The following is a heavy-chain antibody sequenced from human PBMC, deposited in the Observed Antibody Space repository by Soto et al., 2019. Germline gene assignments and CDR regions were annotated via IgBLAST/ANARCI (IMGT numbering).Heavy chain of an antibody. Sequence: ASVKVSCKASGYTFTSYAMHWVRQAPGQRLEWMGWINAGNGNTKYSQKFQGRVTITRDTSASTAYMELSSLRSEDPAVYYCASPHYKFFSGFPLTGPAPGAKGPLVPVPP. D-gene: IGHD3-3*01. CDR3: ASPHYKFFSGFPLTGPAP. CDR1: GYTFTSYA. J-gene: IGHJ5*02. CDR2: INAGNGNT. V-gene: IGHV1-3*01.